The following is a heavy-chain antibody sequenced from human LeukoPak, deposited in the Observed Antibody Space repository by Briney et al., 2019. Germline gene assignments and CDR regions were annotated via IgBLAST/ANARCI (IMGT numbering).Heavy chain of an antibody. D-gene: IGHD5-12*01. J-gene: IGHJ3*02. CDR1: GFTFSSYS. Sequence: GGTLRLSCAASGFTFSSYSMNWVRQAPGKGLEWVSFISTSSSYIYYADSMKGRFTISRDNAKKSLYLQMNNLRGEDTAVYYCARDLRPFSGYDNLAFDIWGQGTMVTVSS. CDR3: ARDLRPFSGYDNLAFDI. CDR2: ISTSSSYI. V-gene: IGHV3-21*01.